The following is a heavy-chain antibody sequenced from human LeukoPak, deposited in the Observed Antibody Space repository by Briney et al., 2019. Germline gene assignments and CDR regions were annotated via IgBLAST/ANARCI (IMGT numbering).Heavy chain of an antibody. CDR3: AGRAAAGPF. CDR2: INHSGST. Sequence: SETLSLACAVYGGSFSGYYWSWIRQPPGKGLEWIGEINHSGSTNYNPSLKSRVTISVDTSKNQFSLKLSSVTAADTAVYYCAGRAAAGPFWGQGTLVTVSS. D-gene: IGHD6-13*01. CDR1: GGSFSGYY. J-gene: IGHJ4*02. V-gene: IGHV4-34*01.